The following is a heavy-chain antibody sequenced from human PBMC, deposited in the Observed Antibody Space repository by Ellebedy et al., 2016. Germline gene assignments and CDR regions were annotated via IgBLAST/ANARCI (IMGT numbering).Heavy chain of an antibody. Sequence: GGSLRLXCAVSGFTFSNAWMNWVRQAPGKGQGWDGRIKSKTDGGTTDYAAPVKSRFTISRDDSKNTLYLQMNSLKTEDTAVYYCTTGDHLGRSNYYYYGMDVWGQGTTVTVSS. CDR3: TTGDHLGRSNYYYYGMDV. J-gene: IGHJ6*02. V-gene: IGHV3-15*07. CDR1: GFTFSNAW. D-gene: IGHD3-10*01. CDR2: IKSKTDGGTT.